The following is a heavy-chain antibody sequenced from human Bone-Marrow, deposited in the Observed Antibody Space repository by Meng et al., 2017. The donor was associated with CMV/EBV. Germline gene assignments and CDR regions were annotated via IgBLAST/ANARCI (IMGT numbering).Heavy chain of an antibody. CDR3: ARGRCSGGSCRYYYYYYGMDV. V-gene: IGHV3-64*02. CDR2: ISSNGGST. Sequence: GGSLRLSCAASGFTFSSYAMHWVRQAPGKGLEYVSAISSNGGSTYYADSVKGRFTISRDNSKNTLYLQMGSLRAEDMAVYYCARGRCSGGSCRYYYYYYGMDVWGQGTTVTVSS. J-gene: IGHJ6*02. CDR1: GFTFSSYA. D-gene: IGHD2-15*01.